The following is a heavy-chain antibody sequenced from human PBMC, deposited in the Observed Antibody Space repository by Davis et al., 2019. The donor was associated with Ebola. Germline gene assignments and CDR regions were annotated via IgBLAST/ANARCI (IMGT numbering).Heavy chain of an antibody. J-gene: IGHJ4*02. Sequence: SETLSLTCTVSGGSISSSSYYWGWIRQPPGKGLEWIGSIYYSGSTYYNPSLKSRVTISVDTSKNQFSLKLSSVTAADTAVYYCARHMYYYDSSGYGRGNFDYWGQGTLVTVSS. CDR1: GGSISSSSYY. V-gene: IGHV4-39*01. CDR3: ARHMYYYDSSGYGRGNFDY. CDR2: IYYSGST. D-gene: IGHD3-22*01.